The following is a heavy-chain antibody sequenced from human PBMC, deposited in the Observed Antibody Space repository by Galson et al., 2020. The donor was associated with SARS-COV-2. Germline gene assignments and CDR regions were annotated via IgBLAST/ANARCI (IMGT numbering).Heavy chain of an antibody. CDR2: IYYSGST. D-gene: IGHD3-22*01. Sequence: SETLSLTCTVSGGSISSGGYYWSSIRQHPGKGLEWIGYIYYSGSTYYNPSLKSRVTISVDTSKNQFSLKLSSVTAADTAVYYCARARITMIVVVNEFDYWGQGTLVTVSS. CDR3: ARARITMIVVVNEFDY. J-gene: IGHJ4*02. CDR1: GGSISSGGYY. V-gene: IGHV4-31*03.